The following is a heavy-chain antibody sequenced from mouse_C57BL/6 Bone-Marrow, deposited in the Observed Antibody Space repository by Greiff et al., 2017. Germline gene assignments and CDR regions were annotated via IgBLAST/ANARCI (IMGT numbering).Heavy chain of an antibody. CDR2: IHPNSGST. Sequence: VQLQQPGAELVKPGASVKLSCKASGYTFTSYWMHWVKQRPGQGLEWIGMIHPNSGSTNYNAKFKSKATLTVDKSSSTAYMQLSSLTSEYSAVYYCARYYLYYFDYWGQGTTLTVSS. D-gene: IGHD5-5*01. V-gene: IGHV1-64*01. J-gene: IGHJ2*01. CDR3: ARYYLYYFDY. CDR1: GYTFTSYW.